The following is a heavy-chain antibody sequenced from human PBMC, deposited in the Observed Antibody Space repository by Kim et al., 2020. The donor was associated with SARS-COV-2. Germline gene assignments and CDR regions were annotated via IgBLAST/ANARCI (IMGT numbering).Heavy chain of an antibody. V-gene: IGHV4-59*12. D-gene: IGHD6-19*01. J-gene: IGHJ4*02. Sequence: YNPSLRGRVVISVDTSRNQISLKVTSVTATDTADYYCARVGNSGWYLLDSWGQGAPVTVSS. CDR3: ARVGNSGWYLLDS.